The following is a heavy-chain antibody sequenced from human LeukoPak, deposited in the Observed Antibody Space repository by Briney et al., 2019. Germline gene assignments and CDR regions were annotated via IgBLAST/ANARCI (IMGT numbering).Heavy chain of an antibody. CDR3: ARAVEYSSVDY. CDR1: GFTFDDYA. D-gene: IGHD6-19*01. V-gene: IGHV3-9*01. CDR2: ISWNSGSI. J-gene: IGHJ4*02. Sequence: PGGSLRLSCAASGFTFDDYAMHWVRQAPGKGLEWASGISWNSGSIGYADSVKGRFTISRDNAKNSLYLQMNSLRAEDTAVYYCARAVEYSSVDYWGQGTLVTVSS.